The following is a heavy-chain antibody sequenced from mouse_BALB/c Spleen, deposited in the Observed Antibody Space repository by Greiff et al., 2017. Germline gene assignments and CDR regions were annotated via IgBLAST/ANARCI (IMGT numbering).Heavy chain of an antibody. CDR2: IDPENGNT. CDR3: ARDYAYYAMDY. J-gene: IGHJ4*01. V-gene: IGHV14-1*02. D-gene: IGHD1-1*02. CDR1: GFNIKDYY. Sequence: EVMLVESGAELVRPGALVKLSCKASGFNIKDYYMHWVKQRPEQGLEWIGWIDPENGNTIYDPKFQGKASITADTSSNTAYLQLSSLTSEDTAVYYCARDYAYYAMDYWGQGTSVTVSS.